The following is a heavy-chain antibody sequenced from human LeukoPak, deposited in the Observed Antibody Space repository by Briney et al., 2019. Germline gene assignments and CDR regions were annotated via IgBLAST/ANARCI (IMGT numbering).Heavy chain of an antibody. D-gene: IGHD6-13*01. CDR2: IPYDGSNK. V-gene: IGHV3-30*02. CDR1: GFTFINYG. Sequence: PGGSLRLSCAASGFTFINYGMHWLRQAPDKGLEWVAFIPYDGSNKYYVDSVKGRFTISRDNSKNTLYLQMNSLRAEDTAVYYCARDGRYSSSWYSGYYYYMDVWGKGTTVTVSS. CDR3: ARDGRYSSSWYSGYYYYMDV. J-gene: IGHJ6*03.